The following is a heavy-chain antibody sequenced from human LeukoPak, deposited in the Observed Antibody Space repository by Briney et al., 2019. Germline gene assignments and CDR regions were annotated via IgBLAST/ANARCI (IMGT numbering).Heavy chain of an antibody. J-gene: IGHJ6*02. CDR2: ITSYNGNT. CDR3: ARRHYDSSGYFYYYYGMDV. CDR1: GYTFSSYG. D-gene: IGHD3-22*01. V-gene: IGHV1-18*01. Sequence: ASVKVSCKASGYTFSSYGISWVRQAPGQGLEWMGWITSYNGNTKYAQQLQGRVTMTTDTSTGTAYMELRSLRSDDTAVYYCARRHYDSSGYFYYYYGMDVWGQGTTVTVSS.